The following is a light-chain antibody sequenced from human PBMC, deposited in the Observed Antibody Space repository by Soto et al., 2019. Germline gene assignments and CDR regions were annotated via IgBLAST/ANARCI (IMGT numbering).Light chain of an antibody. Sequence: EIMMTQSPVTLSVSPGERATLSCRASQSVRSSLAWYQQKPGQAPRLLIYDASARATDIPARFSDSGSGTEFTLTISSLQSEDSAVYYCQQYNNWPGTFGQGTKVEIK. V-gene: IGKV3-15*01. J-gene: IGKJ1*01. CDR1: QSVRSS. CDR3: QQYNNWPGT. CDR2: DAS.